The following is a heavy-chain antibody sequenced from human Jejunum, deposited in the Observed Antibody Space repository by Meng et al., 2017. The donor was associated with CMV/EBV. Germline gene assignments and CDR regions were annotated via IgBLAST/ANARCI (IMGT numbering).Heavy chain of an antibody. CDR1: GYTVTGYY. D-gene: IGHD7-27*01. CDR3: VRANLGSADY. V-gene: IGHV1-2*06. Sequence: VQLVQSGAKVKKPGASVKVSFKASGYTVTGYYMHWLRQAPGQGLEWVGRITPSSGGTTYAQKFQGRVTMTRDTSISTAYMELSSLRSDDAAIYYCVRANLGSADYWGQGTLVTVSS. CDR2: ITPSSGGT. J-gene: IGHJ4*02.